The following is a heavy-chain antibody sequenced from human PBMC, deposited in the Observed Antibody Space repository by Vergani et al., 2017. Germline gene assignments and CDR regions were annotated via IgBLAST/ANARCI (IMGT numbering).Heavy chain of an antibody. CDR2: IDYSGLT. CDR3: ARVGGYDEGDAFRIGDVDS. J-gene: IGHJ4*02. D-gene: IGHD3-22*01. Sequence: QLQLQQSGPGLVKPSATLFLTCTVSADSISSGSYYWVWIRQPPGKSLEWIGGIDYSGLTYYNPSLKSRVAISVNTSKNQFSLKLNSVTAADTAMYYCARVGGYDEGDAFRIGDVDSGGPRILVTVSS. CDR1: ADSISSGSYY. V-gene: IGHV4-39*07.